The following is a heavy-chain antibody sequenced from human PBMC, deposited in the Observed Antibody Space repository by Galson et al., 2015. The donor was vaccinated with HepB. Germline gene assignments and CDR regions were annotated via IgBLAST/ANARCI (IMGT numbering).Heavy chain of an antibody. CDR3: ARAERDYYDSSGTDAFDI. J-gene: IGHJ3*02. V-gene: IGHV5-51*01. D-gene: IGHD3-22*01. CDR1: GYSFTSYW. Sequence: GAEVKEPGESLKISCKGSGYSFTSYWIGWVRQMPGKGLEWMGIIYPGDSDTRYSPSFQGQVTISADKSISTAYLQWSSLKASDTAMYYCARAERDYYDSSGTDAFDIWGQGTMVTVSS. CDR2: IYPGDSDT.